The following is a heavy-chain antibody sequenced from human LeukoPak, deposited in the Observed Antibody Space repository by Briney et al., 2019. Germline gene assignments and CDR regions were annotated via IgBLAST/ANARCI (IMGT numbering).Heavy chain of an antibody. CDR3: ARGHTGATPFDY. CDR2: INHSGST. Sequence: SETLSLTCAVYGGSFSGYYWSWIRQPPGKGLEWIGEINHSGSTNYNPSLKSRVTISVDTSKNQFSLKLSSVTAADTAEYYCARGHTGATPFDYWGQGTLVTVSS. J-gene: IGHJ4*02. CDR1: GGSFSGYY. D-gene: IGHD1-26*01. V-gene: IGHV4-34*01.